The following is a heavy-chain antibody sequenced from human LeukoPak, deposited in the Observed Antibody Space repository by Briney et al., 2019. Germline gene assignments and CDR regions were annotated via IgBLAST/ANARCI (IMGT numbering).Heavy chain of an antibody. CDR1: GGSMSGQS. J-gene: IGHJ6*03. CDR3: AREKWELLGEFSYYFDV. D-gene: IGHD1-26*01. Sequence: SETLSLTCTVSGGSMSGQSWSWIRQLPGKGLEWIGFIYYTGSTNYNPSLEGRVTFSIDTSKNQFSLRLTSVTAADTAVYYCAREKWELLGEFSYYFDVWGSGTTVTVSS. CDR2: IYYTGST. V-gene: IGHV4-59*11.